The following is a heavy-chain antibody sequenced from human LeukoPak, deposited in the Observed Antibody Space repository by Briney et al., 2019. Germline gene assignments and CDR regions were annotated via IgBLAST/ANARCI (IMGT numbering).Heavy chain of an antibody. V-gene: IGHV3-23*01. CDR1: GFTFSSYG. D-gene: IGHD2-2*01. CDR3: AKDVGVVVVLYFDY. Sequence: GSLRLSCAASGFTFSSYGMSWVRQAPGKGLEWVSAISGSGGSTYYADSVKGRFTISRDNSKNTLYLQMNSLRAEDTAVYYCAKDVGVVVVLYFDYWGQGTLVTVSS. CDR2: ISGSGGST. J-gene: IGHJ4*02.